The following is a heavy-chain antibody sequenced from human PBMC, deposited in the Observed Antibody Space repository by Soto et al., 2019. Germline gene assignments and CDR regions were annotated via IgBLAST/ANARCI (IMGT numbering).Heavy chain of an antibody. CDR1: GFTFSSYA. CDR3: ARERDGYNLDRAFEI. CDR2: ISYDGSNK. Sequence: PGGSLRLSCAASGFTFSSYAMHWVRQAPGKGLEWVAVISYDGSNKYYADSVKGRFTISRDNSKNTLYLQMNSLRAEDTAVYYCARERDGYNLDRAFEIWGQGTMVTVSS. J-gene: IGHJ3*02. D-gene: IGHD5-12*01. V-gene: IGHV3-30-3*01.